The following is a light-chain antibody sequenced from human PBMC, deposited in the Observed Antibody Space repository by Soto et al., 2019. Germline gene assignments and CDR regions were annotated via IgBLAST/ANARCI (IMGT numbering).Light chain of an antibody. CDR2: GAS. J-gene: IGKJ1*01. CDR1: QSVSSSN. V-gene: IGKV3-20*01. Sequence: EIVLTQSPGTLSLSPGERATLSCRASQSVSSSNLAWYQQKPGQAPRLLIYGASSRATGIPDRFSGSGSGTDFTLTSSRLEPEDCAEYYCHQYVRSPLTFSQGTTMESK. CDR3: HQYVRSPLT.